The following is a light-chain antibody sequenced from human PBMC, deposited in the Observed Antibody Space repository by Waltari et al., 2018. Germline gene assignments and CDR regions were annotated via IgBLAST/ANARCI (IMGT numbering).Light chain of an antibody. V-gene: IGLV1-44*01. Sequence: QSILTQPSSVSGTPGQGVTLSCSGSSSNVGTNAVSWYHPLPGEAPKLLINNNSERRPGVPDRSSGSKSGSSASLAISRLQSGDEGDYFCAAWDDTLNLYVFGSGTQVTVL. J-gene: IGLJ1*01. CDR3: AAWDDTLNLYV. CDR1: SSNVGTNA. CDR2: NNS.